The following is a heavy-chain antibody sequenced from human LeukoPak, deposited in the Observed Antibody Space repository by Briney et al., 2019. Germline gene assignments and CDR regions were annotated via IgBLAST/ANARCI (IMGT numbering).Heavy chain of an antibody. D-gene: IGHD3-3*01. V-gene: IGHV4-38-2*02. J-gene: IGHJ3*02. Sequence: PSETLSLTCTVSGYSISSGYYWGWIRPPPGKGLEWIGSIYHSGSTYYNPSLKSRVTISVDTSKNQFSLKLSSVTAADTAVYYWARVFFPSASRDVFDMGGKGKMATVSS. CDR3: ARVFFPSASRDVFDM. CDR2: IYHSGST. CDR1: GYSISSGYY.